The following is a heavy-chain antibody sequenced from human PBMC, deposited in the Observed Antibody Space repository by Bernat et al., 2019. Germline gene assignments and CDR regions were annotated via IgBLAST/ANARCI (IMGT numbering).Heavy chain of an antibody. CDR1: GFTFSGSA. J-gene: IGHJ3*02. CDR2: IRSKANSYAT. D-gene: IGHD2/OR15-2a*01. CDR3: ARGANRAFDI. V-gene: IGHV3-73*02. Sequence: EVQLVESGGGLVQPGGSLKLSCAASGFTFSGSAMHWVRQASGKGLEWVGRIRSKANSYATAYAASVKGRFTISRDNSKNTLYLQMNSLRAEDTAVYYCARGANRAFDIWGQGTMVTVSS.